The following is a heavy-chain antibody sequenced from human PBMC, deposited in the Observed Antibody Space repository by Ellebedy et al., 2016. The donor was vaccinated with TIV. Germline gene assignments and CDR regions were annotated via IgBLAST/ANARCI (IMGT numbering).Heavy chain of an antibody. CDR1: GFTFSSYA. CDR3: ARDGEWELSSYYFDY. J-gene: IGHJ4*02. D-gene: IGHD1-26*01. V-gene: IGHV3-30-3*01. Sequence: PGGSLRLSCAASGFTFSSYAMHWVRQAPGKGLEWVAVLSYDGSNKYYADSVKGRFTISRDNSKNTLYLQMNSLRAEDTAVYYCARDGEWELSSYYFDYWGQGTLVTVSS. CDR2: LSYDGSNK.